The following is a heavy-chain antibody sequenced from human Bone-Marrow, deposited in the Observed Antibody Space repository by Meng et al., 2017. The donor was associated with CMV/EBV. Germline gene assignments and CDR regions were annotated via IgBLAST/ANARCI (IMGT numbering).Heavy chain of an antibody. D-gene: IGHD2-2*01. CDR1: GFTFSSYW. V-gene: IGHV3-74*01. CDR3: ARDVHCSSTSCYAHYYYYYGMDD. CDR2: INRDGSST. J-gene: IGHJ6*02. Sequence: GGSLRLSCAAPGFTFSSYWMHWVRQAPGKGLVWVSRINRDGSSTSYADSVKGRFTISRDNAKNTLNLQSNSLRAEDTAVYYCARDVHCSSTSCYAHYYYYYGMDDWGQGTTVTVSS.